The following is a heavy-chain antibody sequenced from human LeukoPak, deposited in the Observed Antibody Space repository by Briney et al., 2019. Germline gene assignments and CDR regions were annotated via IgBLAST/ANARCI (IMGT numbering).Heavy chain of an antibody. CDR1: GGSISSYY. CDR3: ARHDSSGWYGGGPYFDY. CDR2: IYYSGST. J-gene: IGHJ4*02. Sequence: SETLSLTCTVSGGSISSYYWSWIRQPPGKGLEWIGYIYYSGSTNCNPSLKSRVTISVDTSKNQFSLKLSSVTAADTAVYYCARHDSSGWYGGGPYFDYWGQGTLVTVSS. D-gene: IGHD6-19*01. V-gene: IGHV4-59*08.